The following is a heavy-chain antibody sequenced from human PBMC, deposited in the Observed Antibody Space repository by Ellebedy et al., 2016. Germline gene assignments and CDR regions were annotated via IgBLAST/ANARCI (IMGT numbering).Heavy chain of an antibody. Sequence: ASVKVSCKGSGYSFTSYWIGWVRQMPGKGLEWMGIIYPGYSDTRYSPSFQGQVTISADKSISTAYLQWSSLKASDTAMYYCARRQDNYFDYWGQGTLVTVSS. CDR2: IYPGYSDT. CDR3: ARRQDNYFDY. CDR1: GYSFTSYW. J-gene: IGHJ4*02. V-gene: IGHV5-51*01.